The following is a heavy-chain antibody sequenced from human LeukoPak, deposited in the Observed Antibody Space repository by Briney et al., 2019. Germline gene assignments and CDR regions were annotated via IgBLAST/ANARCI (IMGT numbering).Heavy chain of an antibody. J-gene: IGHJ6*04. V-gene: IGHV3-48*03. CDR3: TRHADYDFWSGYVDV. CDR2: ISSSGSTI. Sequence: GGSLRLSCAASGFTFSSYEMNWVRQAPGKGLEWVSYISSSGSTIYYADSVKGRFTISRDNAKNSLYLQMNSLKTEDTAVYYCTRHADYDFWSGYVDVWGKGTTVTVSS. CDR1: GFTFSSYE. D-gene: IGHD3-3*01.